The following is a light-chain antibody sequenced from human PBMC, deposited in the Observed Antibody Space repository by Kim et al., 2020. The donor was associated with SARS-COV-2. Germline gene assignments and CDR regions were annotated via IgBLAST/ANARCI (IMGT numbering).Light chain of an antibody. J-gene: IGKJ1*01. V-gene: IGKV3-20*01. Sequence: SPGERATRSCRASQRITSNYLAWFQQKPGQAPSLVIYGASSRAAGVPVRFSGSGSETDFTLTISRLEPEDIAVYYCQKYDDAPRTFGQGTKVDIK. CDR2: GAS. CDR1: QRITSNY. CDR3: QKYDDAPRT.